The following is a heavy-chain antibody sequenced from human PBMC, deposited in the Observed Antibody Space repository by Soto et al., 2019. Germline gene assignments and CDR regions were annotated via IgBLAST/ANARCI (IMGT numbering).Heavy chain of an antibody. CDR3: ARQGETVYYYYGMDV. Sequence: PGESLKISCKGSGYSFTSYWIGWVRQMPGKGLEWMGIIYPGDSDTRYSPSFQGQVTISADKSISTAYLQWSSLKASDTAMYYCARQGETVYYYYGMDVWGQGTTVTVSS. D-gene: IGHD3-16*01. V-gene: IGHV5-51*01. CDR1: GYSFTSYW. CDR2: IYPGDSDT. J-gene: IGHJ6*02.